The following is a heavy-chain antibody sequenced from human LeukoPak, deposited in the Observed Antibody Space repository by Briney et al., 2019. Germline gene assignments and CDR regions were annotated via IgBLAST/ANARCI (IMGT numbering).Heavy chain of an antibody. J-gene: IGHJ3*02. CDR3: AGFVLGYVPNAFDI. CDR2: IYYSGST. D-gene: IGHD2-2*01. V-gene: IGHV4-59*01. Sequence: PSETLSLTCTISGDSINNYYRSWVRQPPGKGLEWIGYIYYSGSTNYNPSLKSRVTISADTSKNQFSLQLASVTAADTAVYYCAGFVLGYVPNAFDIWGQGTMVTVSS. CDR1: GDSINNYY.